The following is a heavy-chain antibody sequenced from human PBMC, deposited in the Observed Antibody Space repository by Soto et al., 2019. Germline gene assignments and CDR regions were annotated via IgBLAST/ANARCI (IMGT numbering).Heavy chain of an antibody. CDR2: ISAYNGNT. V-gene: IGHV1-18*01. CDR1: GYTFTSYG. J-gene: IGHJ4*02. Sequence: ASVKVSCKASGYTFTSYGISWVRQAPGQGLEWMGWISAYNGNTNYAQKLQGRVTMTTDTSTSTAYMELRSLRSDDTAVYYCAREGPTYYYGSGSLNDFEYWGQGTLVTVSS. D-gene: IGHD3-10*01. CDR3: AREGPTYYYGSGSLNDFEY.